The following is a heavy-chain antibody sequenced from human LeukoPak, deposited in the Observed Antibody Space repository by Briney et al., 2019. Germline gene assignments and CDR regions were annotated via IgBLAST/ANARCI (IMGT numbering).Heavy chain of an antibody. CDR1: GFIVSSHY. V-gene: IGHV3-53*01. D-gene: IGHD3-10*01. Sequence: GGSLRLSCAASGFIVSSHYMSWIRQAPGKGLEWVAVLHSDGRIHYAASVKGRFTISRDNSKNTLYLEMNSLRAEDMAVYYCAKGGPHYGSGSYYAFDYWGQGTLVTVSS. CDR2: LHSDGRI. CDR3: AKGGPHYGSGSYYAFDY. J-gene: IGHJ4*02.